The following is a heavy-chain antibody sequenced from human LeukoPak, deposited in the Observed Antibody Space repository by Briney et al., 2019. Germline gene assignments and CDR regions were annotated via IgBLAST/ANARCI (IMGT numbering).Heavy chain of an antibody. J-gene: IGHJ6*04. CDR3: ARRTIAAAGPIPGMAV. Sequence: ASVKVSCKASGYTFTGYYMHWVRQAPGQGLEWMGWINPNSGGTNYAQKFQGRVTMTRDTSISTAYMELSRLRSDDTAVYYCARRTIAAAGPIPGMAVWGKGTTVTVSS. CDR2: INPNSGGT. D-gene: IGHD6-13*01. V-gene: IGHV1-2*02. CDR1: GYTFTGYY.